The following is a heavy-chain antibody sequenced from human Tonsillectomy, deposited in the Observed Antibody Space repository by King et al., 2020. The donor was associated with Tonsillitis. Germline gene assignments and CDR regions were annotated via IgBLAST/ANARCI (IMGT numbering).Heavy chain of an antibody. CDR1: GGSISSGSYY. D-gene: IGHD3-10*01. Sequence: VQLQESGPGLVKPSQTLSLTCTVSGGSISSGSYYWSWIRQPAGKGLEWIGRIYTSGSTNYNPSLKSRVTISVDTSKNQFSLKLSSVTAADTAEYYCARARGPLALEALDYWGQGTLVTVSS. CDR3: ARARGPLALEALDY. V-gene: IGHV4-61*02. J-gene: IGHJ4*02. CDR2: IYTSGST.